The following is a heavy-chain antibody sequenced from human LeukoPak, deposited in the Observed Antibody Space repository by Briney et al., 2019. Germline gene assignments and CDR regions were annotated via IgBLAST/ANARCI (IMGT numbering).Heavy chain of an antibody. J-gene: IGHJ4*02. D-gene: IGHD6-19*01. Sequence: GASVKVSCKTSGYTFTGYYIHWVRQAPGQGLEWMGWISPDSGDTNYAQKFQGRVTMTRDTSISTAYMELSRLKYDDTAVYYCSRRMAVAATFDYWGQGTLVTVSA. CDR3: SRRMAVAATFDY. V-gene: IGHV1-2*02. CDR2: ISPDSGDT. CDR1: GYTFTGYY.